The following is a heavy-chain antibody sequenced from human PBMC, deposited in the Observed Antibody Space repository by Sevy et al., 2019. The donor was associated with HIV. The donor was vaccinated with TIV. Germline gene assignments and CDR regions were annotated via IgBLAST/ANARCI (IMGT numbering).Heavy chain of an antibody. Sequence: GGSLRLSCAASGFTFSSYAMHWVRQAPGKGLEWVAVISYDGRNKYYADSVKGRFTISRDNSKNTLYLQMNSLRAEDTAVYYCARGAGWTFGELLEPMNPWGQGTLVTVSS. CDR1: GFTFSSYA. CDR3: ARGAGWTFGELLEPMNP. V-gene: IGHV3-30*04. D-gene: IGHD3-10*01. J-gene: IGHJ5*02. CDR2: ISYDGRNK.